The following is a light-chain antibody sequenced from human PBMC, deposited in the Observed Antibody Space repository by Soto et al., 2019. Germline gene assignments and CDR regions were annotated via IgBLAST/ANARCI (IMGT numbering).Light chain of an antibody. CDR3: AAWDASGSNAV. CDR2: KDN. Sequence: QPVLTQPPSVSGTPGQRVTISCSGSSSNIGKNYVYSYQQVPRTAPQLLIYKDNQRPSAVPDRFSVSKSGTSASLAISWLRYDDDADYYCAAWDASGSNAVFGGGTQLTVL. V-gene: IGLV1-47*01. J-gene: IGLJ7*01. CDR1: SSNIGKNY.